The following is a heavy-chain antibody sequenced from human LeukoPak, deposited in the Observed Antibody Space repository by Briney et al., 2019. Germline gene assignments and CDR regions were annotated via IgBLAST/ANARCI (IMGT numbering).Heavy chain of an antibody. CDR2: IWYDGSNK. Sequence: GRSPRLSCAASGFAFSTYGMHWVRQAPGKGLEWVAVIWYDGSNKYYADSVKGRFTISRDNSKNTLYLQMNSLRAEDTAVYYCARVLTSSWSKDYWGQGTLVTVSS. V-gene: IGHV3-33*01. J-gene: IGHJ4*02. CDR1: GFAFSTYG. CDR3: ARVLTSSWSKDY. D-gene: IGHD6-13*01.